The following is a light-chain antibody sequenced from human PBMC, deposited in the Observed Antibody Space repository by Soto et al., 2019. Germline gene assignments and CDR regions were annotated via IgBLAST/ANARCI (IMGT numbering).Light chain of an antibody. J-gene: IGKJ1*01. CDR1: QSVSTY. V-gene: IGKV1-39*01. Sequence: DIQMTQFPSSLSASVGDSVTITCRASQSVSTYLNWYQQKTGEAPKLLIYAASSLQSVVTSRFNGSGFGTDFTFAISSLQPEDLATYYCQQSYRAQWTFGRGTKVEIK. CDR2: AAS. CDR3: QQSYRAQWT.